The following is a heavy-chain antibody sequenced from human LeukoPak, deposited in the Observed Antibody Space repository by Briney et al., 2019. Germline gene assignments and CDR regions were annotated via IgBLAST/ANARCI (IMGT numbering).Heavy chain of an antibody. CDR3: AKGIGLWFGESPNGPDY. D-gene: IGHD3-10*01. V-gene: IGHV3-15*01. J-gene: IGHJ4*02. Sequence: GGSLRLSCTASGFTFSYAWMSWVRQAPGKGLEWVGRIKSKTDGGTTDYAAPVKGRFTISRDNSKNTLYLQMNSLRAEDTAVYYCAKGIGLWFGESPNGPDYWGQGTLVSVSS. CDR2: IKSKTDGGTT. CDR1: GFTFSYAW.